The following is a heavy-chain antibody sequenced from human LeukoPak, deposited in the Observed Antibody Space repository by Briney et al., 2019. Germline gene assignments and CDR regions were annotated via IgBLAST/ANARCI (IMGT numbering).Heavy chain of an antibody. CDR1: GFTVSSSY. D-gene: IGHD2-2*01. CDR2: LYSGGSI. V-gene: IGHV3-66*01. Sequence: PGGSLRLSCAGSGFTVSSSYMSWVRQAPGKGLEWVSVLYSGGSIFYADSVKGRFTISRDISKNMLYLQMNSLRADDTAVYYCARGFRYQLPNNYWGQGTLVTVSS. CDR3: ARGFRYQLPNNY. J-gene: IGHJ4*02.